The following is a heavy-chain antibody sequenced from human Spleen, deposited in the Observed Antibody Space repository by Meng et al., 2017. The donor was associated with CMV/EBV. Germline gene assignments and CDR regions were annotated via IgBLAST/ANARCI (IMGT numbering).Heavy chain of an antibody. J-gene: IGHJ6*02. CDR3: ARGGPLMDV. CDR2: VYYSGST. CDR1: GGSISNYY. V-gene: IGHV4-59*01. Sequence: SETLSLTCTVSGGSISNYYWSWFRQPPGKGLEWIGYVYYSGSTNYNPSLKSRVTISVDPSKNQFSLKLRSVTAADTAVYYCARGGPLMDVWGQGTTVTVSS. D-gene: IGHD2-15*01.